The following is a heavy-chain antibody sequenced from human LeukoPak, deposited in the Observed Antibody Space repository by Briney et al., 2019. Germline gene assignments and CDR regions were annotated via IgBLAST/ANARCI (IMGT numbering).Heavy chain of an antibody. CDR2: IKSKTDGGTT. CDR3: TTVGDYIEEASFDY. V-gene: IGHV3-15*01. CDR1: GFTFSNAW. D-gene: IGHD4-17*01. Sequence: GGSLRLSCAASGFTFSNAWMSWVRQAPGKGLEWVGRIKSKTDGGTTDYAAPVKGRSTISRDDSKNTLYLEINSLKTEDTAVYYCTTVGDYIEEASFDYWGQGTLVTVSS. J-gene: IGHJ4*02.